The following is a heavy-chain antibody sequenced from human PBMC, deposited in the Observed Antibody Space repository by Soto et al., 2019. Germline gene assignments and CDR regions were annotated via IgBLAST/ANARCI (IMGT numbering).Heavy chain of an antibody. CDR1: GFTFSNYW. Sequence: EVQLVESGGGLVQPGGSLRLSCSGSGFTFSNYWMHWVRQAPGKGLEWVSRIDHDGHTDYADSVRGLFTISRDKAENTLYLQMNSLRTEDTTGYYCVRDSHGDHWGQGTLVTVSS. V-gene: IGHV3-74*01. CDR2: IDHDGHT. J-gene: IGHJ4*02. CDR3: VRDSHGDH.